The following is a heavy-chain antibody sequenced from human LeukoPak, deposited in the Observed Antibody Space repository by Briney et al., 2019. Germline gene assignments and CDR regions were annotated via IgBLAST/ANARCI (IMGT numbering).Heavy chain of an antibody. CDR1: GFTFSSYW. J-gene: IGHJ4*02. CDR3: ARVRQYYGSGSYFEDY. V-gene: IGHV3-7*01. D-gene: IGHD3-10*01. CDR2: IKQDGSEK. Sequence: GGSLRLSCAASGFTFSSYWMSWVRQAPGKGLEWVANIKQDGSEKYYVDSVRGRFTISRDNAKNSLYLQMNSLRAEDTAVYYCARVRQYYGSGSYFEDYWGQGTLATVSS.